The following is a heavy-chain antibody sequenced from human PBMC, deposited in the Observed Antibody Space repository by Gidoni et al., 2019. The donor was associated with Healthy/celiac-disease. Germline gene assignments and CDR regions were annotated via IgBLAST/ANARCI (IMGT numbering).Heavy chain of an antibody. V-gene: IGHV3-15*01. CDR3: TTAWAGTTGLDY. D-gene: IGHD1-1*01. CDR1: GFTFSNAW. J-gene: IGHJ4*02. CDR2: ITSKTAGGTT. Sequence: EVQLVESGGGLVKPGGSLRLSCAASGFTFSNAWMSLVRQAPGKGLEWVGRITSKTAGGTTDYAAPVKGRFTISRDDSKNTLYLQMNSLKTEDTAVYYCTTAWAGTTGLDYWGQGTLVTVSS.